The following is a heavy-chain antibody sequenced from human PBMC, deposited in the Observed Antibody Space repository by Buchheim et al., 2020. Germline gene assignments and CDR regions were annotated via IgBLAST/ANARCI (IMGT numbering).Heavy chain of an antibody. V-gene: IGHV4-59*08. J-gene: IGHJ4*02. CDR1: GGSISSYY. D-gene: IGHD3-22*01. CDR3: ARRRYYDRYYFDY. CDR2: IYYSGST. Sequence: QVQLQESGPGLVKPSETLSLTCTVSGGSISSYYWSWIRQPPGKGLEWIGYIYYSGSTNYNPSLKSRVTISVDTSKNQFSLKLSSVTAADTAVYYCARRRYYDRYYFDYWGQGTL.